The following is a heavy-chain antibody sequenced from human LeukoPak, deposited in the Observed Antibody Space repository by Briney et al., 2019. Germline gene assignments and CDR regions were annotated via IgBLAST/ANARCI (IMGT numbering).Heavy chain of an antibody. CDR2: ISAYNGNT. J-gene: IGHJ3*02. D-gene: IGHD4-11*01. V-gene: IGHV1-18*01. Sequence: ASVKVSCKASGYTFTSYGISWVRQAPGQGLEWMGWISAYNGNTNYAQKLQGRVTMTRNTSISTAYMELSSLRSEDTAVYYCARGRRYSSDAFDIWGQGTMVTVSS. CDR3: ARGRRYSSDAFDI. CDR1: GYTFTSYG.